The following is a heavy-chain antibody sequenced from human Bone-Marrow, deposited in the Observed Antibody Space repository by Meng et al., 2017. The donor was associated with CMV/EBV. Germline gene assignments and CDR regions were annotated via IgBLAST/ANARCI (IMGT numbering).Heavy chain of an antibody. Sequence: SETLSLTCSVSGASISRYYWSWIRQPPGKGLEWIGYIYYSGSTNYNPSLKSRVTISVDTSKNQFSLKLSSVTAADTAVYYCARSPSGSAGGYFDYWGQGTLVTVYS. CDR3: ARSPSGSAGGYFDY. D-gene: IGHD1-26*01. J-gene: IGHJ4*02. CDR2: IYYSGST. V-gene: IGHV4-59*01. CDR1: GASISRYY.